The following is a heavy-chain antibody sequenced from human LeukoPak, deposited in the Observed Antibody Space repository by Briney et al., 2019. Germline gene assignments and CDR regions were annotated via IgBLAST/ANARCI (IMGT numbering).Heavy chain of an antibody. Sequence: GRSLRLSCAASGLTFSSYGMHWVRQAPGKGLEWVAVISYDGSNKYYADSVKGRFTISRDNSKNTLYLQMNSLRAEDTAVYYCARDPYYYDSSAPEGYFDYWGQGTLVTVSS. J-gene: IGHJ4*02. CDR2: ISYDGSNK. CDR3: ARDPYYYDSSAPEGYFDY. D-gene: IGHD3-22*01. CDR1: GLTFSSYG. V-gene: IGHV3-30*19.